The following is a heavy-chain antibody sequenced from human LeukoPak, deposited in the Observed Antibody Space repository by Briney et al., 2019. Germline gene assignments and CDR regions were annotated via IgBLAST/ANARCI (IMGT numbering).Heavy chain of an antibody. CDR2: ISGSGGSI. V-gene: IGHV3-23*01. CDR3: AKSGGSGSYRYYYMDV. D-gene: IGHD3-10*01. CDR1: GFTFSSYG. Sequence: GGSLRLSCAASGFTFSSYGMNWVRQAPGKGLEWLSAISGSGGSIYYADSVNGRFTISRDNSKSTLYLQMNSLRAEDTAIYYCAKSGGSGSYRYYYMDVWGKGTTVTVSS. J-gene: IGHJ6*03.